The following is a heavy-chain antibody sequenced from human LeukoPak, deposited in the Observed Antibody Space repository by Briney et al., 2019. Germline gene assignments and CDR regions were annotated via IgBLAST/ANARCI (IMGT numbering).Heavy chain of an antibody. Sequence: PGGSLRLSCAASGFTFSSYATHWVRQAPGKGQEWVTIISYDGSKKYYADYVKGRFTISRDNSKNTLYLQMNSLRAEDTAVYYCARNFRDGYNNSFDYWGQGTLVTVSS. J-gene: IGHJ4*02. V-gene: IGHV3-30*04. D-gene: IGHD5-24*01. CDR1: GFTFSSYA. CDR3: ARNFRDGYNNSFDY. CDR2: ISYDGSKK.